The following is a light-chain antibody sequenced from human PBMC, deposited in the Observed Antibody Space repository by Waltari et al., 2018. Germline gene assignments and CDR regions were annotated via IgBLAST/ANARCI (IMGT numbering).Light chain of an antibody. V-gene: IGKV3-20*01. Sequence: SCRASQSGGRSLAWYQQKPGQAPRLLIYDASSRAAGTPGRFSGSGSGTDFSLAISSLEPEDFAVYFCQHYVSLPVTFGQGTKVEI. J-gene: IGKJ1*01. CDR3: QHYVSLPVT. CDR2: DAS. CDR1: QSGGRS.